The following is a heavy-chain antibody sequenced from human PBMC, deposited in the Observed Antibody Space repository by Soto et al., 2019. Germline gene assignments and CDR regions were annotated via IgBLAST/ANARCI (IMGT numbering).Heavy chain of an antibody. Sequence: SETLSLTCAVYGGSFSGYYWSWIRQPPGKGLEWIGEINHSGSTNYNPSLKSRVTISVDTSKNQFSLKLSSVTAADTAVYYCAIAAAENYYCGMDVWGQGTTVTVSS. J-gene: IGHJ6*02. D-gene: IGHD6-13*01. CDR3: AIAAAENYYCGMDV. CDR2: INHSGST. V-gene: IGHV4-34*01. CDR1: GGSFSGYY.